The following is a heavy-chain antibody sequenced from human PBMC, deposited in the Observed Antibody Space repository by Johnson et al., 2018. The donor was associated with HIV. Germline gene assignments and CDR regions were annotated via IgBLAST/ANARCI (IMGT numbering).Heavy chain of an antibody. Sequence: VQLVESGGGLIQPGGSLRLSCAASGFTVSSYYMHWVRQATGKGLEWVSAIGTAGDTYYPGSVKGRFTISRENAKNSLYLQMNSLRAGDTAVYYCARDQSNGWNRGAFDIWGQGTVVTVSS. D-gene: IGHD6-19*01. J-gene: IGHJ3*02. CDR2: IGTAGDT. CDR1: GFTVSSYY. V-gene: IGHV3-13*01. CDR3: ARDQSNGWNRGAFDI.